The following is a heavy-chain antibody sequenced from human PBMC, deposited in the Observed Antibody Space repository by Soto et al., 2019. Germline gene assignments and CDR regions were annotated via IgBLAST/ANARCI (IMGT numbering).Heavy chain of an antibody. Sequence: ASEKVSCKASGFTFTSSAVQWVRQARGQRLEWIGWIVVGSGNTNYAQKFQERVTITRDMSTSTAYMELSSLRSEDTAVYYCAAPRGDSSGVDYLSIDDYYYGMDVCGQGTTVIVSS. CDR1: GFTFTSSA. D-gene: IGHD3-22*01. CDR3: AAPRGDSSGVDYLSIDDYYYGMDV. V-gene: IGHV1-58*01. CDR2: IVVGSGNT. J-gene: IGHJ6*02.